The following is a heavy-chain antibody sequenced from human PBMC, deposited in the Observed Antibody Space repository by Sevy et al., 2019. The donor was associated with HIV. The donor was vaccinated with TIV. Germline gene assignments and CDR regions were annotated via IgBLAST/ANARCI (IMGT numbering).Heavy chain of an antibody. CDR2: TSGSGGST. J-gene: IGHJ4*02. CDR3: ASTIDYDSSGYYYNFDY. V-gene: IGHV3-23*01. CDR1: GFTFSSYA. Sequence: GGSLRLSCAASGFTFSSYAMSWVRQAPGKGLEWVSATSGSGGSTYYADSVKGRFTISRDISKNTLYLQMNSLRAEDTAIYYCASTIDYDSSGYYYNFDYWGQGTLVTVSS. D-gene: IGHD3-22*01.